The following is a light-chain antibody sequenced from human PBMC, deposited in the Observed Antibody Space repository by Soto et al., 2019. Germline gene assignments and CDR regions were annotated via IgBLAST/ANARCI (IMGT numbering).Light chain of an antibody. CDR2: GTF. CDR3: QHYGSSPFT. Sequence: EIVLTQSPGTLSLFPGERATLSCRASQSVSSSYLAWFQQIPGQAPRLLIHGTFSRATGIPARFSCSGSGTDFTFTISRMEPEDFAVYYCQHYGSSPFTFGPGTKVDIK. J-gene: IGKJ3*01. V-gene: IGKV3-20*01. CDR1: QSVSSSY.